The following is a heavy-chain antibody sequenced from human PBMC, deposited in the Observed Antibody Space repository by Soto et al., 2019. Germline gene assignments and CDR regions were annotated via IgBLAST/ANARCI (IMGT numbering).Heavy chain of an antibody. J-gene: IGHJ4*02. CDR1: GITVRNYD. V-gene: IGHV3-33*01. CDR2: IWYDGTTK. Sequence: QEQQGESGGGVVQPGTSLRLSCAASGITVRNYDMHWVRQAPGKGLEWVAVIWYDGTTKFYPDSVKGRFTISRDNSKNTLYLQMSSLRAEDTAVYYCATVANYYGSGFWGQGTLVTVSS. D-gene: IGHD3-10*01. CDR3: ATVANYYGSGF.